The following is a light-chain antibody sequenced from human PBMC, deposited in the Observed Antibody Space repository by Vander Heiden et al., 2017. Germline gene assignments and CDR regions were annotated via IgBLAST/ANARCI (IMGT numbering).Light chain of an antibody. V-gene: IGLV1-40*01. CDR1: SSNIGAGYD. Sequence: QSVLTQPPSVSGAPGQRVTISCTGSSSNIGAGYDVHWYQQLPGTAPKLLIYGTSNRPAGVPDRFSGSNSGTSASLAITGLQAEDEADYCCQSYDSSLSGYVVFGGGTKLTVL. CDR2: GTS. CDR3: QSYDSSLSGYVV. J-gene: IGLJ2*01.